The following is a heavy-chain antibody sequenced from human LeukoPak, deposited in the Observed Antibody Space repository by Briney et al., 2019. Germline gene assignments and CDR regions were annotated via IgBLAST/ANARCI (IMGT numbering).Heavy chain of an antibody. Sequence: PGGSLRLSCAASGFTFSSYTMNWVRQAPGRGLEWVSCISSSSTYMLYADSAKGRFIISRDNAKNSLYLQMNSLRAEDTAVYYCAREPWGDYYFDYWGQGTLVTVSS. J-gene: IGHJ4*02. D-gene: IGHD2-21*02. CDR3: AREPWGDYYFDY. V-gene: IGHV3-21*01. CDR1: GFTFSSYT. CDR2: ISSSSTYM.